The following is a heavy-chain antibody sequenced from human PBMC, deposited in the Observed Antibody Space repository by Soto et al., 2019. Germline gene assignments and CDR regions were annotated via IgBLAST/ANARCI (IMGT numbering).Heavy chain of an antibody. CDR3: SRQASDFWSGKPPYYMDV. J-gene: IGHJ6*03. Sequence: ELQLVESGGGLVQRGGSLKLSCAASGFTFSGSALHWVRQASGKGLEWVGRIRSKGNNYATAYGASLKGRFTISRDDSKNTAYLQMNSLNTEDTAVYYCSRQASDFWSGKPPYYMDVWGKGTTVTVSS. CDR1: GFTFSGSA. CDR2: IRSKGNNYAT. V-gene: IGHV3-73*01. D-gene: IGHD3-3*01.